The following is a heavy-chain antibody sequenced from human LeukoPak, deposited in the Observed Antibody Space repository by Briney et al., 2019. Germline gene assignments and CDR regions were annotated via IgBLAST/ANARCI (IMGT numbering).Heavy chain of an antibody. J-gene: IGHJ4*02. D-gene: IGHD6-19*01. Sequence: SETLSLTCTVPGDSISSTNYYWSWIRQPPGKGLEWIGSYYHSGNTYYNPSLKSRVTLSVDTSNNQFSLKLTSVTAADTAVYSCAGLYIGSGWSFDSWGQGTLVTVSS. CDR1: GDSISSTNYY. CDR3: AGLYIGSGWSFDS. CDR2: YYHSGNT. V-gene: IGHV4-39*01.